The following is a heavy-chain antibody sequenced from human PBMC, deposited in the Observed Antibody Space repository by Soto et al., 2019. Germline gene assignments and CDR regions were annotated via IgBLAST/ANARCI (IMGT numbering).Heavy chain of an antibody. CDR1: GYDFTTYG. CDR2: ISAHNGNT. J-gene: IGHJ4*02. V-gene: IGHV1-18*01. Sequence: QVHLVQSGAEVKKPGASVKVSCKGSGYDFTTYGITWVRQAPGQGLEWMAWISAHNGNTDYAQKLQGRVTVTRDTSTSTAYMELRSMRSDDTAMYYCARGRYADYWGQGALVTVSS. D-gene: IGHD1-1*01. CDR3: ARGRYADY.